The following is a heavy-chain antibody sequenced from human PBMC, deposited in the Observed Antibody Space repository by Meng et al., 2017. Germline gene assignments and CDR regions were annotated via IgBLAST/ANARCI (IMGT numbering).Heavy chain of an antibody. D-gene: IGHD7-27*01. V-gene: IGHV3-23*04. J-gene: IGHJ4*02. CDR1: GFTFSSYA. Sequence: EVQLGEVGGGLERPGGSLRSSCAASGFTFSSYAMSWVRQAPGKGLEWVSAISGSGGSTYYADSVKGRFTISRDNSKNTLYLQMNSLRAEDTAVYYCAKVWGSGYWGQGTLVTVSS. CDR3: AKVWGSGY. CDR2: ISGSGGST.